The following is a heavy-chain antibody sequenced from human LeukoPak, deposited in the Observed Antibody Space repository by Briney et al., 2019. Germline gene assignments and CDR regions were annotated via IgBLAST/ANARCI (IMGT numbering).Heavy chain of an antibody. Sequence: PSETLSLTCTVSGGSISSHYWGWIRQPPGKGLEWIGYIYYSGSTNYNPSLKSRVTISVDTSKNQFSLKLSSVTAADTAVYYCARGPQRYQPLLHWGQGTLVTVSS. D-gene: IGHD2-2*01. CDR2: IYYSGST. CDR3: ARGPQRYQPLLH. J-gene: IGHJ4*02. V-gene: IGHV4-59*11. CDR1: GGSISSHY.